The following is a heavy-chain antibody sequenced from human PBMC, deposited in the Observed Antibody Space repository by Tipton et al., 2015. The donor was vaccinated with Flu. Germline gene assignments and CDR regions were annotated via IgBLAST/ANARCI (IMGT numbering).Heavy chain of an antibody. J-gene: IGHJ5*01. CDR2: IYYSGRT. CDR1: GVSIRSGGYY. Sequence: TLSLTCTVSGVSIRSGGYYWSWIRQHPGKGLEWIGHIYYSGRTFYNPSLKSRVTLSVDTSKNQFSLKVISVTAADTAVYYCARRDYSNYVSDPKNWFDFWGQGTLVTVSS. D-gene: IGHD4-11*01. V-gene: IGHV4-31*03. CDR3: ARRDYSNYVSDPKNWFDF.